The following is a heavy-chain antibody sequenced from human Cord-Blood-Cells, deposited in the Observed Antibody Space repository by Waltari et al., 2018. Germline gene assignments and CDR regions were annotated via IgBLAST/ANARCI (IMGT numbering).Heavy chain of an antibody. CDR3: ARQSAYCTNGVCYGDY. D-gene: IGHD2-8*01. CDR2: IYPGDSGT. CDR1: GYSFTSYW. V-gene: IGHV5-51*01. Sequence: EVQLVQSGAEVKKPGESLKISCKGSGYSFTSYWIGWVRQMPGKGLEWMGIIYPGDSGTRYSPSFQGQVTISADKSISTAYLQWSSLKAADTAMYYCARQSAYCTNGVCYGDYWGQGTLVTVSS. J-gene: IGHJ4*02.